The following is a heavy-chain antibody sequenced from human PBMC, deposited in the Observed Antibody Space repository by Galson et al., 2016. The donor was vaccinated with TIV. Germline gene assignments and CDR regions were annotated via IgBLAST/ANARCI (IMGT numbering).Heavy chain of an antibody. D-gene: IGHD1-14*01. Sequence: SEPLSLTCTVSGYSISSGYYWGWIRQPPGKGLEWIASIHHSGNTNYNPSLKSRVTLSVETSKEQFFLKVSSLTAADTAVYYCARERNHSKQDFDYWGLGTLVTVFS. CDR3: ARERNHSKQDFDY. V-gene: IGHV4-38-2*02. J-gene: IGHJ4*02. CDR1: GYSISSGYY. CDR2: IHHSGNT.